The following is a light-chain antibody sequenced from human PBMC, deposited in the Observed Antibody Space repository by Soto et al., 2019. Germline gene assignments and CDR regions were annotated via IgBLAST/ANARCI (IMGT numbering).Light chain of an antibody. CDR3: MQGTHWPWT. J-gene: IGKJ1*01. CDR1: QSLLHSDGNTY. CDR2: EVY. V-gene: IGKV2-30*02. Sequence: DVVMIHSPLFLPVTFGQPASISCRSTQSLLHSDGNTYLSWFQQRPGQSPRRLIYEVYYRDSGVPDRFSGSGSGADFALRISTVEAVCLAIDYCMQGTHWPWTVGEGTRVEI.